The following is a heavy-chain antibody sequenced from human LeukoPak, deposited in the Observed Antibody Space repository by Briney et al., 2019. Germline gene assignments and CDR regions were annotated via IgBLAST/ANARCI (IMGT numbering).Heavy chain of an antibody. CDR3: TRVEETATTAAIIRKYSYYYYYMDV. Sequence: GGSLRLSCAASGFTFSSYWMSWVRQAPGKGLEWVANIKQDGSEKHYVDSVRGRFTISRDNAKNSLYLQMSSLRAEDTAVYYCTRVEETATTAAIIRKYSYYYYYMDVWGKGNTVTVSS. CDR2: IKQDGSEK. CDR1: GFTFSSYW. J-gene: IGHJ6*03. D-gene: IGHD4-11*01. V-gene: IGHV3-7*01.